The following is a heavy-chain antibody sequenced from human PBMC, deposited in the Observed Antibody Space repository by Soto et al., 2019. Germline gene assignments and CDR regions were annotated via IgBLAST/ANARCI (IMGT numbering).Heavy chain of an antibody. V-gene: IGHV4-39*01. J-gene: IGHJ5*02. Sequence: KPSETLSLTCTVSGGSISSSSYYWGWICQPPGKGLEWIGSIYYSGSTYYNPSLKSRVTISVDTSKNQFSLKLSSVTAADTAVYYCARQQTSGWFDPWGQGTLVTVSS. CDR1: GGSISSSSYY. CDR2: IYYSGST. CDR3: ARQQTSGWFDP.